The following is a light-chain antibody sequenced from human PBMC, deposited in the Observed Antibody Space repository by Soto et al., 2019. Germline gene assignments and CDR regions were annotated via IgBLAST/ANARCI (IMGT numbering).Light chain of an antibody. CDR2: AAS. V-gene: IGKV1-39*01. Sequence: DIQMTQSPSSLSASVGDRVTITCRASQSISRYLNWYQQRPGKAPKFLIYAASSLQTGVPSRFSGSGSGTDFTLTISSLQPEDFATYYCQQSFSPLTFGGGTPQLTFGGGTKVDIK. CDR3: QQSFSPLTFGGGTPQLT. CDR1: QSISRY. J-gene: IGKJ4*01.